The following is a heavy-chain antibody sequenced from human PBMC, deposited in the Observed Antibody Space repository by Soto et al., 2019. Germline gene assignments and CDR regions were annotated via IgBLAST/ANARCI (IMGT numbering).Heavy chain of an antibody. Sequence: SETLSLTCAVYGGSFSGYYWSWIRQPPGKGLEWIGEINHSGSTNYNPSLKSRVTISVDTSKNQFSLKLSSVTAADTAVYYCAKGPLSSGFDYWGQGTLVTV. CDR3: AKGPLSSGFDY. J-gene: IGHJ4*02. V-gene: IGHV4-34*01. CDR2: INHSGST. D-gene: IGHD6-19*01. CDR1: GGSFSGYY.